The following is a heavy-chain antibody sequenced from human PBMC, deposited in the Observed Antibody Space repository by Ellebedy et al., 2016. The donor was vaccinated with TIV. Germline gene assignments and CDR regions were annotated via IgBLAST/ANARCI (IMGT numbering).Heavy chain of an antibody. J-gene: IGHJ4*02. CDR1: GFTFSSYS. CDR2: ITGSGAHT. V-gene: IGHV3-23*01. CDR3: AHIEGDYSNFC. D-gene: IGHD4-11*01. Sequence: GGSLRLSCAASGFTFSSYSMNWVRQAPGKGLEWVSVITGSGAHTYYADSVKGRFTISRDNSKNTLYLQMNSLRADDTAVYYCAHIEGDYSNFCWGQGTLVTVSS.